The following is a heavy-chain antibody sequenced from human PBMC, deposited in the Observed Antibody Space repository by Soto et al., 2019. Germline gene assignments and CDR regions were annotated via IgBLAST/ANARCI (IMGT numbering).Heavy chain of an antibody. J-gene: IGHJ4*02. CDR3: AHSSTPYYDFWSGYGTYFDY. CDR1: GFSLSTSGVG. Sequence: SGPTLVNPTQTLTLTCTFSGFSLSTSGVGVGWIRQPPGKALEWLALIYWDDDKRYSPSLKSRLTITKDTSKSQVVLTMTNMDPVDTATYYCAHSSTPYYDFWSGYGTYFDYWGQGTLVTVSS. CDR2: IYWDDDK. V-gene: IGHV2-5*02. D-gene: IGHD3-3*01.